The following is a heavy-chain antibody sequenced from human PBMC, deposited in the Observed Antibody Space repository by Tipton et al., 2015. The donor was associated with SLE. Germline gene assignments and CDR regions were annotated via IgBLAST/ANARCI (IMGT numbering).Heavy chain of an antibody. CDR2: IYYSGST. D-gene: IGHD6-13*01. V-gene: IGHV4-59*07. CDR1: GGSISSYY. CDR3: ASIAAAGSDFDY. Sequence: TLSLTCTVSGGSISSYYWSWIRQPPGKGLEWIGYIYYSGSTNYNPSLKSLVTISVDTSKNQFSLNLSSVTAADTAVYYCASIAAAGSDFDYWGQGTLVTVSS. J-gene: IGHJ4*02.